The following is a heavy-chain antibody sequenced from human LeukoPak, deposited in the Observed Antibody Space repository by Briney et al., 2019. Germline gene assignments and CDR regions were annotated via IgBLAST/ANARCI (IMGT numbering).Heavy chain of an antibody. J-gene: IGHJ4*02. CDR2: ISWNSGSI. Sequence: GGSLRLSCVASGFTFFNYWMRWVRQAPGKGLEWVSGISWNSGSIGYADSVKGRFTISRDNAKNSLYLQMNSLRAEDTALYYCAKDMLPGGSYCFDYWGQGTLVTVSS. V-gene: IGHV3-9*01. D-gene: IGHD1-26*01. CDR1: GFTFFNYW. CDR3: AKDMLPGGSYCFDY.